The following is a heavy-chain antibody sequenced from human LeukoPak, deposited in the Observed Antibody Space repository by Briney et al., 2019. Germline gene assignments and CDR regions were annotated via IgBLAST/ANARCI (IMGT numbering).Heavy chain of an antibody. CDR2: VSGSGGST. CDR3: AKGHLYSTSSTSFDY. D-gene: IGHD6-6*01. CDR1: GDSISNTNYY. J-gene: IGHJ4*02. Sequence: ETLSLTCTVSGDSISNTNYYWGWIRQAPGKGLEWVSIVSGSGGSTNYADSVKGRFTISRDNSKNTLYLHMNTLRAEDTAVYYCAKGHLYSTSSTSFDYWGQGTLVTVSS. V-gene: IGHV3-23*01.